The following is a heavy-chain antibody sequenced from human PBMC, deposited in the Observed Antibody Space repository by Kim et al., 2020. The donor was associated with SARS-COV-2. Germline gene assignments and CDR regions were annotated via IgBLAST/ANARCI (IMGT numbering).Heavy chain of an antibody. D-gene: IGHD2-21*02. J-gene: IGHJ4*02. CDR2: IYDSGST. CDR3: ARVWVTPGLLVDY. Sequence: SETLSLTCTVSGYSISIGYYWGCIRQPPGKGLGCIGSIYDSGSTYYNPSLKSRVTISVDTSKNQFSLELSSVTAADTAVYYCARVWVTPGLLVDYWGQGTLVTLSS. V-gene: IGHV4-38-2*02. CDR1: GYSISIGYY.